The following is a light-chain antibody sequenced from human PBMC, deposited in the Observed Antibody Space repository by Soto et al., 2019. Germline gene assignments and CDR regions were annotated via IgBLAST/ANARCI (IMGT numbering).Light chain of an antibody. CDR3: ASYTNMSTLL. CDR2: EVT. V-gene: IGLV2-14*01. Sequence: QSVLTQPASVSGSPGQSITISCTGTTSDLGHYNYVSWYQKHPGTAPRLMIYEVTNRPSGVSNRFSGSKSGNTASLTISGLQAEDEADYYCASYTNMSTLLFGGGTKLTVL. J-gene: IGLJ2*01. CDR1: TSDLGHYNY.